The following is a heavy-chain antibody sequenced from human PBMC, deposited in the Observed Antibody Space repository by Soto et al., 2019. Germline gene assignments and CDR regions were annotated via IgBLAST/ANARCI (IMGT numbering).Heavy chain of an antibody. J-gene: IGHJ4*02. V-gene: IGHV4-4*02. CDR2: ISHRGTP. CDR3: ARHIAVAGTRGFDY. D-gene: IGHD6-19*01. Sequence: QVQLQESGPGLVEPSETLSLTCAVSGGSISETYWWSWVRQPPGKGLKWIGEISHRGTPHYNPSLWSRVTMSTDTSRNQISLTLMSVTAADSASYYCARHIAVAGTRGFDYWGQGTLVTVSS. CDR1: GGSISETYW.